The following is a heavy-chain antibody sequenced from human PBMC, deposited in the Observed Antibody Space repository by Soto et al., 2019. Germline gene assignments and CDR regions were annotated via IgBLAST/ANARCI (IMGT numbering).Heavy chain of an antibody. V-gene: IGHV3-30*03. CDR1: GFTFSNYG. J-gene: IGHJ1*01. CDR3: AREEHIVVVTAIPAEYFQH. D-gene: IGHD2-21*02. Sequence: GGSLRLSCAASGFTFSNYGMHWVRQAPGKGLEWVAAISYDAINKNYGDSVKGRFTISRDNSKNTLYLEMNSLGVGDTAVYYCAREEHIVVVTAIPAEYFQHW. CDR2: ISYDAINK.